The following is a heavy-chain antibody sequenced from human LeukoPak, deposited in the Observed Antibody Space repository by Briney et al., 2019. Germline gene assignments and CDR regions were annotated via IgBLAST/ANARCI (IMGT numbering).Heavy chain of an antibody. CDR1: GGSFSGYY. CDR3: ARGRGSGWYVGY. J-gene: IGHJ4*02. D-gene: IGHD6-19*01. V-gene: IGHV4-34*01. CDR2: INHSGST. Sequence: SETLSLTCAVYGGSFSGYYWSWIRQPPGKGLELIGEINHSGSTNYNPSLKSRVTISVDTSKNQFSLKLSSVTAADTAVYYCARGRGSGWYVGYWGQGTLVTVSS.